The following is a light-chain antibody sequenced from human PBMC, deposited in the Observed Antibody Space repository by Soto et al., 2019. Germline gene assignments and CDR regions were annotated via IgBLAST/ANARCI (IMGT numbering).Light chain of an antibody. J-gene: IGLJ2*01. CDR3: QTLGTGIVV. V-gene: IGLV4-69*01. CDR1: SGHSNYA. CDR2: VNSDGSH. Sequence: QPVLTQSPSASASLGASVKLTCTLSSGHSNYAIAWHQQQPEKGPRYLMKVNSDGSHNKGDGIPDRFSGSSSGAERYLTISSLQSEDEADYYCQTLGTGIVVFAGGTKLTVL.